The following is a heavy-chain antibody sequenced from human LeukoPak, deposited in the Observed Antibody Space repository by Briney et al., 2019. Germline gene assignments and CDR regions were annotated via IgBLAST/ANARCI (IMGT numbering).Heavy chain of an antibody. CDR1: SESITSYW. Sequence: GESLKISCSGASESITSYWIIWWRQMPGKGLEWMGIIYPGDSDTRYSPSFQGQVTISADKSISTAYLQWSSLKASGTAMYYCVSGMYGDSSGYEWSAYWGQGTLVTVSS. CDR2: IYPGDSDT. J-gene: IGHJ4*02. CDR3: VSGMYGDSSGYEWSAY. V-gene: IGHV5-51*01. D-gene: IGHD3-22*01.